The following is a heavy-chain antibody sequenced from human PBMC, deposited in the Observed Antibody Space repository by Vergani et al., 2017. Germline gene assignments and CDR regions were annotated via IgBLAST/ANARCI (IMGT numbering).Heavy chain of an antibody. CDR3: ARVDTQVPATSHFYYMDV. CDR1: GGSISSGSYY. J-gene: IGHJ6*03. V-gene: IGHV4-61*02. Sequence: QVQLQESGPGLVKPSQTLSLTCTVSGGSISSGSYYWSWIRQPAGKGLEWIGRIYTSGSTNYNPSLKSRVTISVDTSQNQFSLKLRSVTAADTAVYYCARVDTQVPATSHFYYMDVWGKGTTVVVSS. CDR2: IYTSGST. D-gene: IGHD6-25*01.